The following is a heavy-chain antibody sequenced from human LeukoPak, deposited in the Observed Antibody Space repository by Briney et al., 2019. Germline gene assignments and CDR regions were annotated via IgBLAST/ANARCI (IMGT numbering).Heavy chain of an antibody. CDR2: MFYDGTT. D-gene: IGHD2-21*02. V-gene: IGHV4-39*01. Sequence: SETLSLTCSVSGGSITTADNYWGWVRQSPGKGLEWIGSMFYDGTTFHSPSLKSRVTISVDTSKNQFSLRLNSVTAADTAVYYCAGHTLMTSTATYNWFHPWGQGTLVTVSS. CDR3: AGHTLMTSTATYNWFHP. J-gene: IGHJ5*02. CDR1: GGSITTADNY.